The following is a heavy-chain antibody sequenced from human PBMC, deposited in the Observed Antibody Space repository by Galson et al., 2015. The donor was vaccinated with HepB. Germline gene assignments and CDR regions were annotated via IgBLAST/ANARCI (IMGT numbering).Heavy chain of an antibody. J-gene: IGHJ4*02. CDR3: VKDVSGGWDYFDY. CDR2: ISWNSGGI. D-gene: IGHD3-10*01. V-gene: IGHV3-9*01. Sequence: SLRLSCAASGFTFDDYAMHWVRQGPGKGLEWVSGISWNSGGIGYADSVKGRFTISRDNAKNSLYLQVNSLRAEDTALYYCVKDVSGGWDYFDYWGQGTLVTVSS. CDR1: GFTFDDYA.